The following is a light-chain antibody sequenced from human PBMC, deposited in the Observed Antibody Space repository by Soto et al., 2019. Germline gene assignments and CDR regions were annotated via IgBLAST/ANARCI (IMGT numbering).Light chain of an antibody. CDR1: QSVSSSY. CDR2: GAS. V-gene: IGKV3-20*01. J-gene: IGKJ1*01. CDR3: QQYGSSPT. Sequence: EILLTQSPGTLSLSPGERATLSCRASQSVSSSYLAWYQQKPGQAPRLLIYGASSRATGISDRFSGSGSGTDFPLTISRLEPEDFAVYYCQQYGSSPTFGQGTKVDIK.